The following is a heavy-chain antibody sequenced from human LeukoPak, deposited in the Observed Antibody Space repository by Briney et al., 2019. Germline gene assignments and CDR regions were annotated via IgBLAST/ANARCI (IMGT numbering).Heavy chain of an antibody. CDR1: GFTFSSYE. J-gene: IGHJ6*04. CDR3: AELGITMIGGL. D-gene: IGHD3-10*02. Sequence: GGSLRLSCAASGFTFSSYEMNWVRQAPGKGLEWVSYISSSGSTIYYADSVKGRFTISRDNAKNSLYLQMNSLRAEDTAVHYCAELGITMIGGLWGKGTAVTISS. V-gene: IGHV3-48*03. CDR2: ISSSGSTI.